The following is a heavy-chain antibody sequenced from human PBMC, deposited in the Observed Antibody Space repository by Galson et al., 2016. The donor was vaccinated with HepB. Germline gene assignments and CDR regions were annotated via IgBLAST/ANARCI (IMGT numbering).Heavy chain of an antibody. V-gene: IGHV2-5*02. CDR2: IFWDDAK. D-gene: IGHD3-10*01. Sequence: PALVKPTQTLTLTCTFSGLSLSTGRVGVGWIRQPPGEALRWLALIFWDDAKRYTPSLKSRVTITMDTSQNQVVLTVTNVDPLDTTTYFCALSSRYYGSGSSYGPFDYWGQGVMVTVSS. CDR3: ALSSRYYGSGSSYGPFDY. J-gene: IGHJ4*02. CDR1: GLSLSTGRVG.